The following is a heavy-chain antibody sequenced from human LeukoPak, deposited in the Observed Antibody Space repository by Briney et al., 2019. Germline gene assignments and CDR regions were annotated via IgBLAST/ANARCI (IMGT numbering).Heavy chain of an antibody. CDR3: ARVDTGATSTDAFDI. D-gene: IGHD1-26*01. CDR2: IIPILGIA. CDR1: GGTFSSYA. V-gene: IGHV1-69*04. Sequence: GASVKVSCKASGGTFSSYAISWVRQAPGQGLEWMGRIIPILGIANYAQKFQGRVTITADKSTSTAYMELSSLRSEDTAVYYCARVDTGATSTDAFDIWGQGTMVTVSS. J-gene: IGHJ3*02.